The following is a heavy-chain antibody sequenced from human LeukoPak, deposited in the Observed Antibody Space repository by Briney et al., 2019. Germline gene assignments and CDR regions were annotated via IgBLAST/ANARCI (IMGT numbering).Heavy chain of an antibody. CDR1: GGSFSGYY. CDR2: INHSGST. D-gene: IGHD3-3*01. Sequence: SETLSLICAVYGGSFSGYYWSWIRQPPGKGLEWIGEINHSGSTNYNPSLKSRVTISVDTSKNQFSLKLSSVTAADTAVYYCARGLNQYDFWSGYYRSKYYFDYWGQGTLVTVSS. CDR3: ARGLNQYDFWSGYYRSKYYFDY. V-gene: IGHV4-34*01. J-gene: IGHJ4*02.